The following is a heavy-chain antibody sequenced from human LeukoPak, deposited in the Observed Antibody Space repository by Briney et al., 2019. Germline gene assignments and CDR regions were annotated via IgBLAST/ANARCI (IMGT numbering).Heavy chain of an antibody. J-gene: IGHJ5*02. CDR2: MNPNSGNT. D-gene: IGHD5-12*01. Sequence: GASVKVSCKASGYAFTSYDINWVRQATGQGLEWMGWMNPNSGNTGYAQKFQGRVTMTRVTSISTAYMELSSLRSEDTAVYYCAKAGIVATMNADWFDPWGQGTLVTVSS. V-gene: IGHV1-8*01. CDR1: GYAFTSYD. CDR3: AKAGIVATMNADWFDP.